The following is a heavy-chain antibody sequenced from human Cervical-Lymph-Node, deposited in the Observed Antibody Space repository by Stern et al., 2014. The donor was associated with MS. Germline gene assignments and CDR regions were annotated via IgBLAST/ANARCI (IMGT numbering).Heavy chain of an antibody. Sequence: EVQLVESGAEVKKPGESLKISCKGSGYSFTSYWIGWVRQMPGKGLEWMGIIYPGDSDTRYSPSFQGQVTISADKSISTAYLQWSSLKASDTAMYYCARTPSHSGSYYYFDYWGQGTLVTVSS. D-gene: IGHD1-26*01. CDR3: ARTPSHSGSYYYFDY. CDR2: IYPGDSDT. V-gene: IGHV5-51*03. CDR1: GYSFTSYW. J-gene: IGHJ4*02.